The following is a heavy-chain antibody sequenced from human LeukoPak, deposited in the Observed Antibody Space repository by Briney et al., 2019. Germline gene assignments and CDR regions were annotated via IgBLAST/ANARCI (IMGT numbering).Heavy chain of an antibody. CDR2: ISYDGSNK. CDR1: GFTFSSYA. CDR3: AKDGNSSIGTNNWFDP. J-gene: IGHJ5*02. V-gene: IGHV3-30-3*01. D-gene: IGHD4-23*01. Sequence: PGGSLRLSCAASGFTFSSYAMHWVRQAPGKGLEWVAVISYDGSNKYYADSVKGRFTISRDNAKNSLYLQMNSLRAEDTALYYCAKDGNSSIGTNNWFDPWGQGTLVTVSS.